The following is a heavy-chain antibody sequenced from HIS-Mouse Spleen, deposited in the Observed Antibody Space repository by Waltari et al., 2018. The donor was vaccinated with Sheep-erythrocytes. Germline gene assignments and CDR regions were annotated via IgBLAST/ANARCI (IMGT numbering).Heavy chain of an antibody. J-gene: IGHJ4*02. CDR2: IGGSGGST. V-gene: IGHV3-23*01. D-gene: IGHD7-27*01. Sequence: EVQLLESGGGLVQPGGSLRLSCAASGFTFSSYAMSWVRQAPGKGREWVSAIGGSGGSTYSADSVKGRFTISRDNSKNTLYLQMNSLRAEDTAVYYCAKRRTGDGGLDYWGQGTLVTVSS. CDR1: GFTFSSYA. CDR3: AKRRTGDGGLDY.